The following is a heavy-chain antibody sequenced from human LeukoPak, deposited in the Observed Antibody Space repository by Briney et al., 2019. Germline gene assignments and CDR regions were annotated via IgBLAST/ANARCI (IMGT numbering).Heavy chain of an antibody. V-gene: IGHV3-23*01. CDR2: ISGSGGST. CDR3: ARGSYIGRCFDY. Sequence: PGGSLRLSCAASGLTFSTHAMIWVWVRQAPGKGLEWVSAISGSGGSTYYADSVKGRFTISRDNSKNTLYLQMNSLRAEDTAVYYCARGSYIGRCFDYWGQGTLVTVSS. D-gene: IGHD3-16*01. CDR1: GLTFSTHA. J-gene: IGHJ4*02.